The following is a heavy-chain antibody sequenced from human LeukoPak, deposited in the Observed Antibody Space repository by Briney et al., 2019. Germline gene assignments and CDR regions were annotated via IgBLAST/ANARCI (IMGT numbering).Heavy chain of an antibody. CDR2: IYYSGST. D-gene: IGHD3-22*01. J-gene: IGHJ4*02. CDR1: GGSISSYY. Sequence: PSETLSLTCTVSGGSISSYYWSWIRQPPGKGLEWIGYIYYSGSTNYNPSLKSRVTISVGTSKNQFSLKLSSVTAADTAVYYCAREGYYYDSSGYYLWRHDWGQGTLVTVSS. CDR3: AREGYYYDSSGYYLWRHD. V-gene: IGHV4-59*01.